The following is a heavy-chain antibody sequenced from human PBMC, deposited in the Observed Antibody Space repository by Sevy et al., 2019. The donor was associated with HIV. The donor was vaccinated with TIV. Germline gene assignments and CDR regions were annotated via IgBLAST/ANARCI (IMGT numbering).Heavy chain of an antibody. V-gene: IGHV1-69*13. CDR3: ARVKFGYCSSTSCYTGYYGMDV. D-gene: IGHD2-2*02. Sequence: ASVKVSCKASGGTFSSYAISWVRQAPGQGLEWMGGIIPIFGTANYAQKFQGRVTITADESTSTAYMELSRLRSEDTAVYYCARVKFGYCSSTSCYTGYYGMDVWGQGTTVTVSS. CDR2: IIPIFGTA. CDR1: GGTFSSYA. J-gene: IGHJ6*02.